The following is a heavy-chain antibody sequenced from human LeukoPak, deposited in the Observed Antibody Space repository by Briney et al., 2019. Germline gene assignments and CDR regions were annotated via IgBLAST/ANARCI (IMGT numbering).Heavy chain of an antibody. CDR1: GFTFSTYA. V-gene: IGHV3-23*01. Sequence: GGSLRLSCAASGFTFSTYAMNWVRQAPGKGLEWVSSISGSGDDTYYADSVKGRFTISRGNSKTTLYLEMNSLRAGDTAVYYCAGYFDYWGQGTLVTVSS. CDR2: ISGSGDDT. J-gene: IGHJ4*02. CDR3: AGYFDY.